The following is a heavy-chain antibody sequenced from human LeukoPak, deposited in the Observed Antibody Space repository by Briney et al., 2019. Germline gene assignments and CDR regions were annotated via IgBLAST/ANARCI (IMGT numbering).Heavy chain of an antibody. J-gene: IGHJ4*02. CDR1: GGTFSSYA. CDR3: ATRYYDILTGYYEEYYFDY. Sequence: ASVKVSCKASGGTFSSYAISWVRQAPGQGLEWTGGIIPIFGTANYAQKFQGRVTITADKSTSTAYMELSSLRSEDTAVYYCATRYYDILTGYYEEYYFDYWGQGTLVTVSS. V-gene: IGHV1-69*06. D-gene: IGHD3-9*01. CDR2: IIPIFGTA.